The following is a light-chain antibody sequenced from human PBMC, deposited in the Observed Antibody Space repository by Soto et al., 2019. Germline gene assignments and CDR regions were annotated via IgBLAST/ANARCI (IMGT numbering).Light chain of an antibody. CDR3: QKYNSYPWT. CDR1: QSISSW. CDR2: KAS. Sequence: DIQMTQSPSTLSASVGDRVTITCRASQSISSWLAWYQQKPGKAPKLLIYKASSLESGDPSRFSGSGSGTEFTINISSLQPDDFATYYCQKYNSYPWTVGQGTKVEIK. J-gene: IGKJ1*01. V-gene: IGKV1-5*03.